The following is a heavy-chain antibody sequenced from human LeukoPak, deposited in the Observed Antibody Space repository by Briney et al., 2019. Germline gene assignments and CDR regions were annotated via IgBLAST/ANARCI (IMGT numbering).Heavy chain of an antibody. CDR2: VSSNGAKT. D-gene: IGHD4-23*01. V-gene: IGHV3-23*01. J-gene: IGHJ4*02. Sequence: GGSLRLSCAASGFTFSSYAITWVRQAPGKGLEWVSAVSSNGAKTYYADSVKGRFTISRDNYKNMVFLQMNSLRAEDTAVYYCGKEEQRAITPGLDYWGQGTLVTVSS. CDR1: GFTFSSYA. CDR3: GKEEQRAITPGLDY.